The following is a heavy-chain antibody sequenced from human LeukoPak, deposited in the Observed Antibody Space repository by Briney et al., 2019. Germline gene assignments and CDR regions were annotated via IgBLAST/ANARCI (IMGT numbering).Heavy chain of an antibody. V-gene: IGHV3-30*02. CDR1: GFTFSSYG. D-gene: IGHD2-15*01. CDR2: IRYDGSNK. CDR3: AKDSEGYCSGGSCYPEFDP. J-gene: IGHJ5*02. Sequence: PGGSLRLSCAASGFTFSSYGIHWVRQAPGKGLEWVAFIRYDGSNKYYADSVKGRFTISRDNSKNTLYLQMNSLRAEDTAVYYCAKDSEGYCSGGSCYPEFDPWGQGTLVTVSS.